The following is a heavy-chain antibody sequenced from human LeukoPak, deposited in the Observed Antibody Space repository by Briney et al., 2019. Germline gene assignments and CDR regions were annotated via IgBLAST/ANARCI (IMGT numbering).Heavy chain of an antibody. D-gene: IGHD2-2*02. Sequence: ASVKASCKASGGTFSSYAISWVRQAPGQGLEWMGGIIPIFGTANYAQKFQGRVTITTDESTSTAYMELSSLRSKDTAVYYCASSDIVVVPAAIPFGYMDVWGKGTTVTVSS. CDR3: ASSDIVVVPAAIPFGYMDV. CDR1: GGTFSSYA. CDR2: IIPIFGTA. V-gene: IGHV1-69*05. J-gene: IGHJ6*03.